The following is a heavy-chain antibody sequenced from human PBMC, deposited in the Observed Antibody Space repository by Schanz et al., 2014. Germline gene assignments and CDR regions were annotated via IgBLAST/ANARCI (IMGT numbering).Heavy chain of an antibody. D-gene: IGHD3-10*01. V-gene: IGHV3-74*01. Sequence: EVQLVESGGGLVQPGGSLRLSCAASGFTFSPYWMHWVRQAPGKGLVWVSRINGDGSNTNYADSVKGRFTISRDNAKNSLYLQMNSLRAEDTAVYHCVSAGSYSSYAFWGQGTLVTVSS. CDR3: VSAGSYSSYAF. CDR1: GFTFSPYW. J-gene: IGHJ4*02. CDR2: INGDGSNT.